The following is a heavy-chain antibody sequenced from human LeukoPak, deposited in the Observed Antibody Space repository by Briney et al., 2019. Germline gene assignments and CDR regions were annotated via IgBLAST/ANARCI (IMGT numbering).Heavy chain of an antibody. CDR3: AVEYSSSQDAFDI. V-gene: IGHV1-69*13. D-gene: IGHD6-6*01. J-gene: IGHJ3*02. CDR2: IIPIFGTA. CDR1: GGTFSSYA. Sequence: ASVKVSCKASGGTFSSYAISWVRQAPGQGLEWMGGIIPIFGTANYAQKFQGRVTITADESTSTAYMELSSLRSEDTAVYYCAVEYSSSQDAFDIWGQGTMVTVSS.